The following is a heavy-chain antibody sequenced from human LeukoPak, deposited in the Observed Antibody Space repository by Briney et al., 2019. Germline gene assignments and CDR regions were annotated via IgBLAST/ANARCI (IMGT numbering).Heavy chain of an antibody. CDR1: GYTFTSYY. V-gene: IGHV1-2*02. D-gene: IGHD2-2*01. J-gene: IGHJ5*02. CDR2: INPNSGGT. CDR3: AILGYCSSTSCYDRPRNWFDP. Sequence: ASVKVSCKASGYTFTSYYMHWVRQAPGQGLEWMGWINPNSGGTNYAQKFQGRVTMTRDTSISTAYMELSRLRSDDTAVYYCAILGYCSSTSCYDRPRNWFDPWGQGTLVTVSS.